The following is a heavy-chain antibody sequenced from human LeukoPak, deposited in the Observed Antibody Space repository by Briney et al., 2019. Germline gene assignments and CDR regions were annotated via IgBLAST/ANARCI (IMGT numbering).Heavy chain of an antibody. CDR1: GFTFSSYS. CDR2: ISSSSSYI. Sequence: GGSLRLSCAASGFTFSSYSMNWVRQAPGKGLEWVSSISSSSSYIYYADSVKGRFTISRDNAKNSLYLQMNSLRAEGTAVYYCARDSGSWYYFNYWGQGTLVTVSS. D-gene: IGHD6-13*01. V-gene: IGHV3-21*01. CDR3: ARDSGSWYYFNY. J-gene: IGHJ4*02.